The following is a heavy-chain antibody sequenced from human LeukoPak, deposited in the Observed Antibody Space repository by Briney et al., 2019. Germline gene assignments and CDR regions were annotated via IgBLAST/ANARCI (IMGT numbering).Heavy chain of an antibody. CDR1: GGSISSSSYY. Sequence: SETLSLTCTVSGGSISSSSYYWGWIRQPPGKGLEWIGSIYYSGSTYYNPSLKSRVTISVDTSKNQFSLKLSSVTAADTAVYYCARAHCSGGSCYRWDNWFDPWGQGTLVTVSS. J-gene: IGHJ5*02. V-gene: IGHV4-39*07. CDR3: ARAHCSGGSCYRWDNWFDP. CDR2: IYYSGST. D-gene: IGHD2-15*01.